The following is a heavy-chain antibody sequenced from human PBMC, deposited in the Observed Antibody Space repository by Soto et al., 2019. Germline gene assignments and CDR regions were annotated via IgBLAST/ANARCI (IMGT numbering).Heavy chain of an antibody. Sequence: QVHLVESGGGVVQPGRSLRLSCAASGFTFSNNGMYWVRQAPGKGLEWMGVISYEGSEKYYAGSVKGRFTISRDNSKNTLYLQMDTLRAEDTAIYYCVKDKGAAAGFDYWGQGILVTVSS. V-gene: IGHV3-30*18. CDR3: VKDKGAAAGFDY. CDR1: GFTFSNNG. J-gene: IGHJ4*02. CDR2: ISYEGSEK. D-gene: IGHD6-13*01.